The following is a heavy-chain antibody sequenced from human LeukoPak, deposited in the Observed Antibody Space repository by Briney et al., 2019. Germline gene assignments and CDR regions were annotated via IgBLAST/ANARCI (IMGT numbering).Heavy chain of an antibody. CDR3: ARSENWDYFDY. D-gene: IGHD7-27*01. J-gene: IGHJ4*02. CDR1: GYTFTDYY. Sequence: ASVKVSCKASGYTFTDYYLHWVRQAPGQGLEWMGWTNPNSGGTNYAQKFQGRVTMTGDTSISTAYMELNRMRSDDTALYYCARSENWDYFDYWGQGTLVTVSS. CDR2: TNPNSGGT. V-gene: IGHV1-2*02.